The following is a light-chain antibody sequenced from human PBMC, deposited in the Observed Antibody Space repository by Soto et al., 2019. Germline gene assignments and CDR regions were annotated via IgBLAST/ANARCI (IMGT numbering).Light chain of an antibody. CDR3: QQYNSYSRT. CDR2: DAS. CDR1: QSSRSW. J-gene: IGKJ1*01. V-gene: IGKV1-5*01. Sequence: DSQVSLSPSKLSASVGSRVKITSLSRQSSRSWWAWYQQKPGKSPRLLIYDASRLESGVPSRFSGSGSGTESTLTISSLQPDDFATYYCQQYNSYSRTFGQGTNVDI.